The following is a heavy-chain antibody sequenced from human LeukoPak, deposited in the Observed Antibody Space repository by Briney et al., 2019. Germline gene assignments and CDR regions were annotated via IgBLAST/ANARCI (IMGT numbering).Heavy chain of an antibody. CDR2: IYYSGST. CDR3: ARGELNYDFWSGRNTAFDY. J-gene: IGHJ4*02. D-gene: IGHD3-3*01. V-gene: IGHV4-59*01. CDR1: GGSISSYY. Sequence: PSETLSLTCTVSGGSISSYYWSWIRQPPGKGLEWIGYIYYSGSTNYNPSLKSRVTISVDTSKNQFSLKLSSVTAADTAVYYRARGELNYDFWSGRNTAFDYWGQGTLVTVSS.